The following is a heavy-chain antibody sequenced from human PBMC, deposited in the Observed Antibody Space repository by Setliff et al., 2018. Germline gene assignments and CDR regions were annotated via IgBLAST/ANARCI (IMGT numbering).Heavy chain of an antibody. Sequence: ASVKVSCKASGYTFAGYYIHWVRRAPGQGLEWMGWINPNSGGTKYAQKFQGRVTMTRDTAISTVYMELSRLRSEDTALYYCAREAVVVVSPTDYRYYMDVWGKGTTVTVSS. D-gene: IGHD2-15*01. V-gene: IGHV1-2*02. CDR1: GYTFAGYY. J-gene: IGHJ6*03. CDR3: AREAVVVVSPTDYRYYMDV. CDR2: INPNSGGT.